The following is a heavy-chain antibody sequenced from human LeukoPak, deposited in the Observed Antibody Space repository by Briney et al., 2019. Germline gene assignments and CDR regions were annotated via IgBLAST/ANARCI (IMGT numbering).Heavy chain of an antibody. CDR1: GSSIGSGGYS. J-gene: IGHJ4*02. CDR2: IYHSGST. D-gene: IGHD3-10*01. V-gene: IGHV4-30-2*01. CDR3: ATAAYGSGTYYFDY. Sequence: SETLSLTCAVSGSSIGSGGYSWGWLRQPPGKGLEWIGYIYHSGSTYYNPSLKSRVTISVDRSKNQFSLKLSSVTAADTAVYYCATAAYGSGTYYFDYWGQGTLVTVSS.